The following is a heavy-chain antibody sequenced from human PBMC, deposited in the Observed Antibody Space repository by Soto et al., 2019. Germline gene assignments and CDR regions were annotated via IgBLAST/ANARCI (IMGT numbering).Heavy chain of an antibody. D-gene: IGHD3-3*01. J-gene: IGHJ4*02. V-gene: IGHV4-34*01. CDR2: INHSGSA. CDR3: ARGVYNAIFGVISLDY. CDR1: GGSFSGYY. Sequence: SETLSLTCAFYGGSFSGYYWSWIRQPPGKGLEWIGEINHSGSAHYNPSLRSRVTISVDTSKNQFSLKLSSVTAADTAVFYCARGVYNAIFGVISLDYWGQGSLVTAPQ.